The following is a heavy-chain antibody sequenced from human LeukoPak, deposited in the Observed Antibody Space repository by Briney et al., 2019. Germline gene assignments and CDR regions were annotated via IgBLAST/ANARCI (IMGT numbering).Heavy chain of an antibody. CDR1: GGSISSGGYY. Sequence: PSETLSLTCTVSGGSISSGGYYWSWIRQHPGKGLEWIGYIYYSGSTYYNPSLKSRVTISVDTSKNQFSLKLSSVTAADTAVYYCARECLLGDPYYFDYWGQGTLVTVSS. V-gene: IGHV4-31*03. CDR3: ARECLLGDPYYFDY. D-gene: IGHD2-21*02. J-gene: IGHJ4*02. CDR2: IYYSGST.